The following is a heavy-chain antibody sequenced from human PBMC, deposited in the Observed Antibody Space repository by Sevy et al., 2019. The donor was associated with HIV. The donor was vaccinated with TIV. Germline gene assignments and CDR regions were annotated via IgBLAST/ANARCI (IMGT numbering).Heavy chain of an antibody. CDR2: ISGSGGST. D-gene: IGHD3-10*01. CDR1: GFTFSSYA. CDR3: AKDMPNYYGSGGVY. V-gene: IGHV3-23*01. Sequence: GGSLRLSCAASGFTFSSYAMSWVRQAPGKGLEWVSAISGSGGSTYYADSVKGRLTISRDNSKNTLYLQMNSLRAEDTAVYYCAKDMPNYYGSGGVYWGQGTLVTVSS. J-gene: IGHJ4*02.